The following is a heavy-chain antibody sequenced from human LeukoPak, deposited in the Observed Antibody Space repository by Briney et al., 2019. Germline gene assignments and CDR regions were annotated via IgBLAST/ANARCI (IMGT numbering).Heavy chain of an antibody. V-gene: IGHV3-21*04. J-gene: IGHJ4*02. D-gene: IGHD3-10*01. CDR1: GFTFSSYS. CDR3: AKDITMVRGVFDY. CDR2: ISSSSSYT. Sequence: GGSLRLSCAASGFTFSSYSMNWVRQAPGKGLEWVSSISSSSSYTYYADSVKGRFTISRDNAKNSLYLQMNSLRAEDTAVYYCAKDITMVRGVFDYWGQGTLVTVSS.